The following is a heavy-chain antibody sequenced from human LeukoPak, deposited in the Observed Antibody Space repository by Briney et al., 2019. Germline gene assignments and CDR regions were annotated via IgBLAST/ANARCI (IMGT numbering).Heavy chain of an antibody. CDR3: ARDDSYGLNYFDY. D-gene: IGHD5-18*01. CDR1: RYTFTGYY. Sequence: ASVKVSCRLSRYTFTGYYLHWVRQPPGQRQEGVGWINPNSGGTNYAQRFQGRVTMTRDTSISTAYMEMRWLRSDDTAVYYCARDDSYGLNYFDYWGQGTLVTVSS. J-gene: IGHJ4*02. CDR2: INPNSGGT. V-gene: IGHV1-2*02.